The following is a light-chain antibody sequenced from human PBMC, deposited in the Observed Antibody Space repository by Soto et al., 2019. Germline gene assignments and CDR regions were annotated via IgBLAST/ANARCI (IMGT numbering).Light chain of an antibody. CDR3: QQYNSWPLT. CDR2: DIF. Sequence: EIVMTQSPATLSVSPGARATLSCRASQSVGSDLAWYQQKPGQAPRLVIYDIFTSATGVPTRISGSGSGTEFTLTISSLQSEDFAVYYCQQYNSWPLTFGGGTKVEIK. CDR1: QSVGSD. J-gene: IGKJ4*01. V-gene: IGKV3D-15*01.